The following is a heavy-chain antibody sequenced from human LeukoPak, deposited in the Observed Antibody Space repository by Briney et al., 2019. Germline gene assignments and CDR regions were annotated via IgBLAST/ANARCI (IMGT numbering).Heavy chain of an antibody. CDR1: GFTFSSYS. Sequence: GGSLRLSCAASGFTFSSYSMNWVRQAPGKGLEWVSSISSSSSYIYYADSVKGRFTISRDNAKNSLYLQIDSLRAEDTAVYYCAKEAGSYFYNWFDPWGQGTQVTVSS. V-gene: IGHV3-21*04. CDR2: ISSSSSYI. D-gene: IGHD3-10*01. CDR3: AKEAGSYFYNWFDP. J-gene: IGHJ5*02.